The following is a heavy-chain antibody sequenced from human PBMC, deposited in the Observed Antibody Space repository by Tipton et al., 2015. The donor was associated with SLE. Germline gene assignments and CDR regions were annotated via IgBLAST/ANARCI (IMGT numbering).Heavy chain of an antibody. J-gene: IGHJ3*02. Sequence: QSGAEVKKPGASVRVSCKASGYTFTSYDINWVRQAPGQGLEWMGRIIPILGIANYAQKFQGRVTITADKSTSTAYMELSSLRSEDTAVYYCASRTSDIWGQGTMVTVSS. V-gene: IGHV1-69*04. CDR1: GYTFTSYD. CDR2: IIPILGIA. D-gene: IGHD1-1*01. CDR3: ASRTSDI.